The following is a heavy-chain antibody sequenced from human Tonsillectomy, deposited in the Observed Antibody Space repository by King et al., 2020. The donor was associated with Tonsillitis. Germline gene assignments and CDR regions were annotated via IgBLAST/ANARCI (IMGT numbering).Heavy chain of an antibody. D-gene: IGHD3-16*02. CDR3: ASALRYPSYYVAS. V-gene: IGHV4-39*07. CDR1: GGSISSSSYY. J-gene: IGHJ4*02. CDR2: IYYSGST. Sequence: QLQLQESGPGLVKPSETLSLTCTVSGGSISSSSYYWGWIRQPPGKGLEWIGSIYYSGSTYYNPSLKSRVTISVDTSKNQFSLKLSSVTAADTAVYYCASALRYPSYYVASWGQGTLVTVSS.